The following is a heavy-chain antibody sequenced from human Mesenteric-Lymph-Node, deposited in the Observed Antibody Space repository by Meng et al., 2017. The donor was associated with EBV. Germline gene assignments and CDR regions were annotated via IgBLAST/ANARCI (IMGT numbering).Heavy chain of an antibody. CDR1: GGSISSYY. CDR3: ARGGRRGALEY. J-gene: IGHJ4*02. D-gene: IGHD1-1*01. Sequence: QGPLAGSGPGLVKPSEPLSLPCTVSGGSISSYYWSWIRQPPGKGLEWIGYIYYSGSTNYNPSLKSRVTISVDTSKNQFSLKLSSVTAADTAVYYCARGGRRGALEYWGQGTLVTVSS. CDR2: IYYSGST. V-gene: IGHV4-59*01.